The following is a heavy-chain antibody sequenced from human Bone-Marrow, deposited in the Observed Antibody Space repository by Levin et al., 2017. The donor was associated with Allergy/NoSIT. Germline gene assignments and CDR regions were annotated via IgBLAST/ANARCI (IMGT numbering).Heavy chain of an antibody. J-gene: IGHJ4*02. CDR2: IKSKIDGGTT. D-gene: IGHD4-17*01. CDR3: TTEPGDYEDY. Sequence: GGSLRLSCTVSGFTFTNAWMSWVRQAPGKGLQWVGHIKSKIDGGTTDYAAPVKGRFTISRDDSRKTLSLQMNSLTTEDTAVYYCTTEPGDYEDYWGQGTRVTVSS. CDR1: GFTFTNAW. V-gene: IGHV3-15*01.